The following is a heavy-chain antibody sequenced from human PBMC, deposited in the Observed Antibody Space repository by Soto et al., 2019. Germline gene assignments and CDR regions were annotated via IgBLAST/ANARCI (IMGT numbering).Heavy chain of an antibody. CDR2: VSPYNGDT. D-gene: IGHD6-19*01. CDR3: ARDEFEVAGLDY. V-gene: IGHV1-18*01. CDR1: NYTFIHYG. Sequence: QVQLEQSGPEMRKPGASVKVSCKASNYTFIHYGITWVRQAPGQGLEWLGWVSPYNGDTHYAQNLQDRVAMTTDTSTTTAYLELRSLRSDATAIYYCARDEFEVAGLDYWGQGTLVTVSS. J-gene: IGHJ4*02.